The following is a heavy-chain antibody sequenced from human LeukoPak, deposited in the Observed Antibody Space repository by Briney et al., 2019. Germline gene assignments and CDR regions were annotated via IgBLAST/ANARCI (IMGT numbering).Heavy chain of an antibody. J-gene: IGHJ4*02. D-gene: IGHD2-15*01. Sequence: PGRSLRLSCAASGFTFRNYYMHWVRQAPGKGLEWVAVISLDGNNEYYADSVKGRFTISRDNSKSTLCLQMNSLRAEDTAVYYCAKQLGYCSDGSCYFPYWGQGTLVTVSS. V-gene: IGHV3-30-3*02. CDR3: AKQLGYCSDGSCYFPY. CDR1: GFTFRNYY. CDR2: ISLDGNNE.